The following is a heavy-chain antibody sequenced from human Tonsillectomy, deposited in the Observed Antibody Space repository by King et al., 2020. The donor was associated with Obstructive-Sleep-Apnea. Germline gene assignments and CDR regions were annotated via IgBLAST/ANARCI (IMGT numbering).Heavy chain of an antibody. Sequence: VQLVQSGAEVRKPGASVKVSCKASGYTFTTYAMYWVRQAPGQRLEWMGWINAGNGNTKYYQKFQGRVTITGDTSASTAYMELSSLRSEDTAVYYCARDPNNRNGDYFDYWGQGTLVTVSS. CDR1: GYTFTTYA. CDR3: ARDPNNRNGDYFDY. V-gene: IGHV1-3*01. CDR2: INAGNGNT. J-gene: IGHJ4*02. D-gene: IGHD1-14*01.